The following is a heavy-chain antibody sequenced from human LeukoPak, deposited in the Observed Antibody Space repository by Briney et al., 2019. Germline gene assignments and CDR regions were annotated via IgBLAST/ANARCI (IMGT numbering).Heavy chain of an antibody. V-gene: IGHV3-23*01. CDR3: ATTSWDTAMANPSRTGFDY. CDR1: GFTFSSYA. Sequence: PGGSLRLSCAASGFTFSSYAMSWVRQAPGKGLEWVSAISGSGGSTYYADSVKGRFTISRDNSKNTLYLQMNSLRAEDTAVYYCATTSWDTAMANPSRTGFDYWGQGTLVTVSS. D-gene: IGHD5-18*01. J-gene: IGHJ4*02. CDR2: ISGSGGST.